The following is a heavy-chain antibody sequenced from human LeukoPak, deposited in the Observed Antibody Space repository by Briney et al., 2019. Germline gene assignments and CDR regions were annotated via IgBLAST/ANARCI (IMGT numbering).Heavy chain of an antibody. V-gene: IGHV3-30*09. CDR2: ISFDGSTT. D-gene: IGHD2-8*02. J-gene: IGHJ6*02. CDR3: ARELREYCSGYTCLYGMDV. CDR1: GFTLSDYA. Sequence: GGSLRLSCEASGFTLSDYAVHWVRQAPAKGLEWLAVISFDGSTTYYADSVKGRFAVSRDNSGNTLHLQMNSLRAEDTAVYYCARELREYCSGYTCLYGMDVWGQGTTVTVSS.